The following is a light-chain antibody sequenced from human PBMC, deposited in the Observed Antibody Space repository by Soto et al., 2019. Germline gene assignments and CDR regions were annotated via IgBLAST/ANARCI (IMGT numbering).Light chain of an antibody. V-gene: IGKV1-12*01. Sequence: DIQMTQSPSSVSASVGDRVTITCRARQGISSWLAWYQHKPGKAPKLLIYAASNLQGGVPSRFSGSGSGTDFTLTISSLQAEDFATYHCQHANSFPLTLRGGTKVDIK. J-gene: IGKJ4*01. CDR3: QHANSFPLT. CDR1: QGISSW. CDR2: AAS.